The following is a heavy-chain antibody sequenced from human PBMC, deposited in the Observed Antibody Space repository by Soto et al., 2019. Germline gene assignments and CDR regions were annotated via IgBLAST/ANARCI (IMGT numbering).Heavy chain of an antibody. V-gene: IGHV5-51*01. CDR2: IYPGDSDT. CDR3: ATASNYEYYYYYGMDV. D-gene: IGHD4-4*01. Sequence: GESLKISCKGSGYGFTSYWIGWVRQMPGKGLEWMGIIYPGDSDTRYSPSFQGQVTISADKSISTAYLQWSSLKASDTAMYYCATASNYEYYYYYGMDVWGQGTTVTVSS. J-gene: IGHJ6*02. CDR1: GYGFTSYW.